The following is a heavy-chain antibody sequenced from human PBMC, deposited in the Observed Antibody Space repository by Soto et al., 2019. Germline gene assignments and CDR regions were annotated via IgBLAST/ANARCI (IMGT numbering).Heavy chain of an antibody. D-gene: IGHD5-18*01. V-gene: IGHV3-9*01. CDR2: ISWNSGTR. CDR3: AKELGGYSYGYELDH. CDR1: GFTFDIYA. Sequence: EVQLVDSGGGLVQPGRSLRLSCAASGFTFDIYAMHWVRQAPGKGLEWVSSISWNSGTRGYEDSVKGRFTISRDNAKNSLYLQMDSLRTEDTAFYYCAKELGGYSYGYELDHWGQGTLVAVSS. J-gene: IGHJ4*02.